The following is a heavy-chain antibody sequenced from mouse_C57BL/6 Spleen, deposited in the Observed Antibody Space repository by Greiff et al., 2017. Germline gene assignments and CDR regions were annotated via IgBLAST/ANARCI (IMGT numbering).Heavy chain of an antibody. CDR3: AREYRYALDY. J-gene: IGHJ4*01. D-gene: IGHD5-1*01. CDR1: GYTFTSYW. CDR2: IGPSGSYT. V-gene: IGHV1-59*01. Sequence: VQLLQPGADLVRPGTSLKLSCTASGYTFTSYWMPWVRQSPGKGLEWIGMIGPSGSYTNYPQRFKGRVTLSVDTATSTAYLQISSLTSEDTAVYYCAREYRYALDYWGQGTSVTVSS.